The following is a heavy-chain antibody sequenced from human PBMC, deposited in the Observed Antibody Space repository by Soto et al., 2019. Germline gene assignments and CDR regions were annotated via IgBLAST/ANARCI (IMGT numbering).Heavy chain of an antibody. J-gene: IGHJ4*01. CDR1: GFGFSDVW. D-gene: IGHD2-15*01. Sequence: QLVESGGGLVEPGGSLRLSCAASGFGFSDVWMTWVRQVPGKGLEWVGRIKRRYDDGTTDYAAAVKGRFTISRDDSKNTLYLHIDSLKTEDTAVYYCATEGEMSGASDWADYFDHWGQGTLVTVSS. CDR2: IKRRYDDGTT. V-gene: IGHV3-15*01. CDR3: ATEGEMSGASDWADYFDH.